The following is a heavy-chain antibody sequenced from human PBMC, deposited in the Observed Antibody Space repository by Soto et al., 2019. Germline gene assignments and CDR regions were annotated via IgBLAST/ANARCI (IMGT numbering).Heavy chain of an antibody. Sequence: AETLSLTCAVSGYAISSGYYWVVIRDPPGKVLEWIGSIYHSGSTYYNPSLKSRVTISVDTSKNQFSLKLSSVTAADTAVYYCARERIMIFGVVRGGHFDYWGQGTLVTVSS. J-gene: IGHJ4*02. D-gene: IGHD3-3*01. CDR1: GYAISSGYY. CDR2: IYHSGST. CDR3: ARERIMIFGVVRGGHFDY. V-gene: IGHV4-38-2*02.